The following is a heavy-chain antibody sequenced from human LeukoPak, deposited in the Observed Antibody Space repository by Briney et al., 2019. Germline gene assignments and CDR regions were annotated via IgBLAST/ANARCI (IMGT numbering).Heavy chain of an antibody. J-gene: IGHJ5*02. Sequence: SEILSLTCAVSGGSFTGHFWSWIRQPPGKALEWIGYVYSSGTTTYNPSLESRVTIALDTSGKQVSLILTSVTAADTAVYYCARHGKHLVSYRNVRDRGSFDPWGPGILVTVSP. V-gene: IGHV4-59*08. CDR2: VYSSGTT. CDR3: ARHGKHLVSYRNVRDRGSFDP. CDR1: GGSFTGHF. D-gene: IGHD3-16*02.